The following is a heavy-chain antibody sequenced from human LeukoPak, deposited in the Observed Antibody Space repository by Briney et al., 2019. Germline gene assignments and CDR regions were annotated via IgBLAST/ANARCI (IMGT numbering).Heavy chain of an antibody. Sequence: GGSLRLSCAASGFTFSNYWVSWVRQAPGKGLEWVATIKQDGNEKYYVDSVTGQFTISRDNAKTSLYVQMNSLRAEDTAVYFCARDPNDGNSDYFDVWGQGTMVTVSS. CDR3: ARDPNDGNSDYFDV. V-gene: IGHV3-7*01. D-gene: IGHD4-23*01. CDR2: IKQDGNEK. J-gene: IGHJ3*01. CDR1: GFTFSNYW.